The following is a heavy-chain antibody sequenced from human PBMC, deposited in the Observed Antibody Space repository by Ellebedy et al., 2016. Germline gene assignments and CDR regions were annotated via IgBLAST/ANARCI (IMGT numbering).Heavy chain of an antibody. Sequence: ASVKVSCXASGYTFTTFSITWVRQVPGQGLEWMGFVYTFSGNTKFAQKFQGGVSMTTDSSTHTAYMDLRSLRSDDTAMYYCAKTSGWGYGENWGQGTLVTVSS. CDR1: GYTFTTFS. CDR3: AKTSGWGYGEN. J-gene: IGHJ4*02. V-gene: IGHV1-18*04. D-gene: IGHD3-10*01. CDR2: VYTFSGNT.